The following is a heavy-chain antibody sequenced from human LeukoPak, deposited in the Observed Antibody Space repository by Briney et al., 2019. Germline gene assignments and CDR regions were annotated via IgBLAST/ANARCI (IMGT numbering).Heavy chain of an antibody. V-gene: IGHV1-8*02. CDR1: GYSFSGYE. CDR2: MNPGSGST. Sequence: GASVKVSCKASGYSFSGYEINWVRQAPGQGLEWMGWMNPGSGSTGHLEKFGGRLTMSRNTAINTAYMELSSLRSDDTAIYYCARGRKWEFGDWTNIWFDPWGQGTLVTVSS. CDR3: ARGRKWEFGDWTNIWFDP. D-gene: IGHD2-8*01. J-gene: IGHJ5*02.